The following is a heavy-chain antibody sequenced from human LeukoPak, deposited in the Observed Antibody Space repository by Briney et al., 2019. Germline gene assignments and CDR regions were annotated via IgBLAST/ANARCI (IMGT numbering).Heavy chain of an antibody. J-gene: IGHJ4*02. CDR3: VRDHKWGFDY. D-gene: IGHD1-26*01. Sequence: PGGSLRLSCAASGFTISNYYMHWVRRAPGKGLVWVSRINNDGSPTNYAESVKGRFTISGDYAKNTLHLQMNSLRAEDTAVYYCVRDHKWGFDYWGQGTLVTVSS. V-gene: IGHV3-74*01. CDR1: GFTISNYY. CDR2: INNDGSPT.